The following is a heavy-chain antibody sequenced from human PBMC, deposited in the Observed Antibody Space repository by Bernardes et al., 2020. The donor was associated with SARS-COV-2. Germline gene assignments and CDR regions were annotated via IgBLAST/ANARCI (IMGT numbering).Heavy chain of an antibody. J-gene: IGHJ5*02. CDR3: ARSDGYEIFGVVIHAPRFDP. CDR1: GYTFTSYG. Sequence: SVKVSCKASGYTFTSYGISWVRQAPGQGIEWMGWISAYNGNTNYAQKLQGRVTMTTDTSTSTAYMELRSLRSDDTAVYYCARSDGYEIFGVVIHAPRFDPWGQGTLVTVSS. CDR2: ISAYNGNT. V-gene: IGHV1-18*01. D-gene: IGHD3-3*01.